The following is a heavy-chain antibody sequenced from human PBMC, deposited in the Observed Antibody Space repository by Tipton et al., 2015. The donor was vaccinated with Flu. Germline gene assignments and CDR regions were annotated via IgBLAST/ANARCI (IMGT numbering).Heavy chain of an antibody. V-gene: IGHV4-59*01. CDR2: IYNSGTT. Sequence: TLSLTCTVSDGSITSYYWSWIRQPPGKGLEWIGYIYNSGTTNFNPSLMSRLTISVDTSKNQFSLKLSSVTAADTAVYFCARARAPYYYYAMDVRGQGTRVTVS. CDR3: ARARAPYYYYAMDV. CDR1: DGSITSYY. J-gene: IGHJ6*02.